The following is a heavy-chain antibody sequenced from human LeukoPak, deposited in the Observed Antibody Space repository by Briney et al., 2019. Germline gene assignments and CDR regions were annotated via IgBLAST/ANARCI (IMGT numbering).Heavy chain of an antibody. J-gene: IGHJ4*02. D-gene: IGHD3-3*01. Sequence: GGSLRLSCAVSGFTFSRYWMSWVRQAPGKGLEWVANIKQDGSEKYYVDSVKGRFTISRDNAKNSLYLQMNSLRAEDTAVYYCARVLRITIFGVVTTYFDYWGQGTLVTVSS. CDR2: IKQDGSEK. CDR1: GFTFSRYW. V-gene: IGHV3-7*01. CDR3: ARVLRITIFGVVTTYFDY.